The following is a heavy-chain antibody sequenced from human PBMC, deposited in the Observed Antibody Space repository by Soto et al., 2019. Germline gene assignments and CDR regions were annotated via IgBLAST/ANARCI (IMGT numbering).Heavy chain of an antibody. J-gene: IGHJ4*02. Sequence: SDTLSLTCAVSGGSISSSNWWSWVRQPPGKGLEWIGEIYHSGSTNYNPSLKSRVTISVDKSKKQFSLKLSSVTAADTAVYYCASTHYYDSSEKKGFDYWGQGALGTVSS. CDR2: IYHSGST. CDR1: GGSISSSNW. CDR3: ASTHYYDSSEKKGFDY. D-gene: IGHD3-22*01. V-gene: IGHV4-4*02.